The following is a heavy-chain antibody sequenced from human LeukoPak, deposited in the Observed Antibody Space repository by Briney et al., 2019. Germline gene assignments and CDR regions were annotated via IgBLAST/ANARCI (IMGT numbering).Heavy chain of an antibody. CDR3: AKELTSSGWFDY. CDR2: ISYDGSNK. V-gene: IGHV3-30*18. CDR1: GFTFSSYG. Sequence: QAGGSLRLSCAASGFTFSSYGMHWVRQAPGKGLEWVAVISYDGSNKYYADSVKGRFTISRDNSKNTLYLQMNSLRAEDTAVYYCAKELTSSGWFDYWGQGTLVTVSS. J-gene: IGHJ4*02. D-gene: IGHD6-19*01.